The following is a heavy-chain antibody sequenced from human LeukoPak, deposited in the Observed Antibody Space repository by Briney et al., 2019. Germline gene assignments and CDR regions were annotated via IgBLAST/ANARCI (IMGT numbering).Heavy chain of an antibody. V-gene: IGHV3-74*01. CDR1: GFTFSSYW. CDR2: INSDESST. J-gene: IGHJ4*02. CDR3: KSRSDYFDY. Sequence: PGGSLRLSCAASGFTFSSYWMHWVRQAPGKGLAWVSRINSDESSTSYADSVKGRFTISRDNAKNTLYLQMNSLRAEDTAVYYCKSRSDYFDYWGQGTLVTVSS.